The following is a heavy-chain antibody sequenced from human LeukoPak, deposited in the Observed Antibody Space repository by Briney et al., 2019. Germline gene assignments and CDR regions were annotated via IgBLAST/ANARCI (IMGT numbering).Heavy chain of an antibody. CDR2: ISGSGGNT. CDR1: GFTFNTYA. V-gene: IGHV3-23*01. CDR3: AKVSECGPWLQLRIFDY. Sequence: PGGSLRLSCAASGFTFNTYAMRWVRQAPWERLQWVSGISGSGGNTYYADSVRGGFTISRDNYKNTLYMQMNSLSAGDPDVYYFAKVSECGPWLQLRIFDYWGQGTLVTVSS. D-gene: IGHD5-12*01. J-gene: IGHJ4*02.